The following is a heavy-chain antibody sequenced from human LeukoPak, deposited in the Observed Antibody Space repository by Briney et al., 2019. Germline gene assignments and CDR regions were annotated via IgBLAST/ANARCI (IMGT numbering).Heavy chain of an antibody. V-gene: IGHV4-34*01. J-gene: IGHJ4*02. CDR3: ARGGRITIFPFDY. Sequence: SETLSLTCAVYGGSFSGYYWSWIRQPPGKGLEWIGEINHSGSTNYNPSLKSRVTISVDTSKNQFSLKLSSVTAADTAVYHCARGGRITIFPFDYWGQGTLVTVSS. CDR2: INHSGST. D-gene: IGHD3-9*01. CDR1: GGSFSGYY.